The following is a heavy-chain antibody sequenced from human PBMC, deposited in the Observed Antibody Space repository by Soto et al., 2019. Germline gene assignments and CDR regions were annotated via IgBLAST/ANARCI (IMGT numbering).Heavy chain of an antibody. CDR1: GFTFSSYS. D-gene: IGHD5-18*01. V-gene: IGHV3-48*02. CDR2: ISSSSSTI. CDR3: ARDSGYSNGPIDY. J-gene: IGHJ4*02. Sequence: EVQLVESGGGLVQPGGSLRLSCAASGFTFSSYSMNWVRQAPGKGLEWVSYISSSSSTIYYADSVKGRFTISGDNAKNSLHLQMNSLRDEDTAVYYCARDSGYSNGPIDYWGQGTLVTVSS.